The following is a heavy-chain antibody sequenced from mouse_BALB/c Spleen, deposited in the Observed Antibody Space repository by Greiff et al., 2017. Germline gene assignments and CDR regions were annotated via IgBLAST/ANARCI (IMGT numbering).Heavy chain of an antibody. J-gene: IGHJ2*01. D-gene: IGHD4-1*01. CDR2: IDPETGGT. CDR3: TRWNWGVYFDY. V-gene: IGHV1-15*01. Sequence: QVHVKQSGAELVRPGASVTLSCKASGYTFTDYEMHWVKQTPVHGLEWIGAIDPETGGTAYNQKFKGKATLTADKSSSTAYMELRSLTSEDSAVYYCTRWNWGVYFDYWGQGTTLTVSS. CDR1: GYTFTDYE.